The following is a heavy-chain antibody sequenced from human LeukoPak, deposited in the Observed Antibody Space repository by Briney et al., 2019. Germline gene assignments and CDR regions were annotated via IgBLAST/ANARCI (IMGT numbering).Heavy chain of an antibody. CDR1: GFTFSSYA. D-gene: IGHD3-10*01. J-gene: IGHJ6*02. V-gene: IGHV3-30-3*01. CDR3: ARGREYYYYYNGMDV. CDR2: ISYDGSDK. Sequence: GGSLRLSCAASGFTFSSYAMHWVRQAPGKGLEWVAVISYDGSDKYYADSVKGRFTISRDNSKNTLYLQMNSLRAEDTAVYYCARGREYYYYYNGMDVWGQGTTVTVSS.